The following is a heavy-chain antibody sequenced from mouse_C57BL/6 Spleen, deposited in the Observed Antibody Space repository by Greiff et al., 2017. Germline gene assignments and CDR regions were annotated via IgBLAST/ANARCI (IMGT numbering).Heavy chain of an antibody. Sequence: QVQLQQPGAELVRPGTSVKLSCKASGYTFTSYWMHWVKQRPGQGLEWIGVIDPSDSYTNYNQKFKGKATLTVDTSSNTAYMQLSSLTSEDTAVYYYARSYGSSWYFDDWGTGTTVTVSS. CDR3: ARSYGSSWYFDD. CDR1: GYTFTSYW. CDR2: IDPSDSYT. D-gene: IGHD1-3*01. J-gene: IGHJ1*03. V-gene: IGHV1-59*01.